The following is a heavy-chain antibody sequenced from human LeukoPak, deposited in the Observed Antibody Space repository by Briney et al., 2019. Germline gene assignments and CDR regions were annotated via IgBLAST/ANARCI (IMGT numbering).Heavy chain of an antibody. J-gene: IGHJ4*02. CDR1: GFTFSNYW. CDR3: ERAEWELPFRD. CDR2: INSDGSST. Sequence: GGSLRLSCAASGFTFSNYWMHWVRQAPGKGLVWVSRINSDGSSTSYADSVKGRFTISRDNAKNTLYLQMNSLRAEDTAVYYCERAEWELPFRDWGQGTLVTVSS. V-gene: IGHV3-74*01. D-gene: IGHD1-26*01.